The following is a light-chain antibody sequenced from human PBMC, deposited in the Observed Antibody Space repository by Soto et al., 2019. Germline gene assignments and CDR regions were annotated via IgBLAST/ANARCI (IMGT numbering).Light chain of an antibody. CDR3: QQRSNGPLT. J-gene: IGKJ4*01. Sequence: EIVLTQSPATLSLSPWERATLSCRASQSVSSYLAWYQQKPGQAPRLLIYDASNRATGIPARFSGSGSGTDFTLTINNLEPEDVAVYYCQQRSNGPLTFGGGTKVDIK. CDR2: DAS. CDR1: QSVSSY. V-gene: IGKV3-11*01.